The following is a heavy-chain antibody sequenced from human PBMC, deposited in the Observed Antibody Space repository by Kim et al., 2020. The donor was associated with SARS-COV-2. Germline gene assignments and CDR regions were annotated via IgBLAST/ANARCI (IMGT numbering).Heavy chain of an antibody. D-gene: IGHD3-9*01. CDR2: ISSSGSTK. V-gene: IGHV3-48*03. Sequence: GGSLRLSCAASGFTFSSYEMNWVRQAPGKGLEWVSYISSSGSTKYYADSVKGRFTISRDNAKNSLYLQMNSLRAEDTAVYYCARATFYCLFSSSGIDVWGQGTAVTVSS. J-gene: IGHJ6*02. CDR1: GFTFSSYE. CDR3: ARATFYCLFSSSGIDV.